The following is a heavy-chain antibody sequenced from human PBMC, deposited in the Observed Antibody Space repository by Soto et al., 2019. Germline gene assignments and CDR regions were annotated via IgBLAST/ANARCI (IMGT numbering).Heavy chain of an antibody. V-gene: IGHV1-18*01. CDR1: GYTFTTFG. CDR2: ISANNGIT. D-gene: IGHD2-21*02. Sequence: ASVKVSCKASGYTFTTFGISWVRQAPGQGLEWVGWISANNGITKYSQKFQGRVSLTTETSASTAYMELRSLRSDDTAVYYCARVARAYCGGDCPYYFDYWGQGTLFTVSS. CDR3: ARVARAYCGGDCPYYFDY. J-gene: IGHJ4*02.